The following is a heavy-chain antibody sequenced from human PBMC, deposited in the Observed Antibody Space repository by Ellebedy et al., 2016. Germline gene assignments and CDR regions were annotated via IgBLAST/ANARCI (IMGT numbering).Heavy chain of an antibody. CDR2: ISSTITTV. CDR1: GFTFSSYS. Sequence: GGSLRLXXAASGFTFSSYSMNWVRQAPGRGLEWVSHISSTITTVFYADSVKGRFTISRDNARNSLYLQMNSLRAEDTAVYYCVREEWRAFDVWGQGTMVTVSS. V-gene: IGHV3-48*04. CDR3: VREEWRAFDV. J-gene: IGHJ3*01. D-gene: IGHD3-3*01.